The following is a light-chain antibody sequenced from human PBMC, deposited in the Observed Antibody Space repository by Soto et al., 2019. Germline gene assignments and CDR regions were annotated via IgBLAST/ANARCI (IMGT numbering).Light chain of an antibody. V-gene: IGKV3-20*01. CDR2: GAS. J-gene: IGKJ1*01. CDR3: QQYGSSPQT. CDR1: QSVSSNY. Sequence: ESVLTQSPGTLSLSPGERATLSCSASQSVSSNYLAWYQQKPGQAPRLLIYGASTRATGIPDRFSGSGSGTDFTLTISRLEPEDFAVYYCQQYGSSPQTFGQGTKVDIK.